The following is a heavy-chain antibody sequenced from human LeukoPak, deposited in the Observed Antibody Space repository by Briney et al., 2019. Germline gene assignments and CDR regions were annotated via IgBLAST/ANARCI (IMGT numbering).Heavy chain of an antibody. CDR3: ARQRGDGDTFDY. J-gene: IGHJ4*02. D-gene: IGHD4-17*01. CDR2: IYTSGST. CDR1: GGSISSYY. Sequence: PSETLSLTCTVSGGSISSYYWSWIRQPAVKGLEWIGRIYTSGSTYYNPSLKSRVTISVDTSKNQFSLKLSSVTAADTAVYYCARQRGDGDTFDYWGQGTLVTVSS. V-gene: IGHV4-4*07.